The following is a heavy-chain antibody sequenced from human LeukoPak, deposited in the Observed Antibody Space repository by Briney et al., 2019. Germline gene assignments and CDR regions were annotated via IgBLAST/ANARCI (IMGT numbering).Heavy chain of an antibody. CDR3: ARVYYGSGRPTDY. V-gene: IGHV1-69*13. CDR1: GDTFSSYA. D-gene: IGHD3-10*01. Sequence: SVKVSCKASGDTFSSYAISWVRQAPGQGLEWMGRIIPIFGTANYAQKFQGRVTITADESTSTAYMELSSLKSEDTAVYYCARVYYGSGRPTDYWGQGTLVTVSS. J-gene: IGHJ4*02. CDR2: IIPIFGTA.